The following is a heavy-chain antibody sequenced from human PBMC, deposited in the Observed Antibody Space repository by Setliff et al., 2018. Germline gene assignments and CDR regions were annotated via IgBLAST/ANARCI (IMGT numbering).Heavy chain of an antibody. V-gene: IGHV1-46*01. CDR1: GYTLTNYY. D-gene: IGHD2-2*01. Sequence: ASVKVSCKASGYTLTNYYTHWVRQAPGQGLEWMGIINPSGGLTRYAQKFQGRVTMTRDTSTSTVYMEVSSLRSEDTAVYYCVRDRAAIVVGPPTAAFDIWGQGTMVTVSS. CDR3: VRDRAAIVVGPPTAAFDI. J-gene: IGHJ3*02. CDR2: INPSGGLT.